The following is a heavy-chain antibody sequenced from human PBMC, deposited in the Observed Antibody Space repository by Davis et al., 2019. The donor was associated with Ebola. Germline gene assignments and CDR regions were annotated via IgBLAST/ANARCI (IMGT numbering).Heavy chain of an antibody. CDR2: INHSGST. J-gene: IGHJ4*02. CDR3: ARDIQYSSSP. D-gene: IGHD6-6*01. Sequence: GSLRLSCAVYGGSFTGYYWSWIRQPPGKGLEWIGEINHSGSTNYNPSLKSQVTISVDTSKNQFSLKLSSVTAADTAVYYCARDIQYSSSPWGQGTLVTVSS. V-gene: IGHV4-34*01. CDR1: GGSFTGYY.